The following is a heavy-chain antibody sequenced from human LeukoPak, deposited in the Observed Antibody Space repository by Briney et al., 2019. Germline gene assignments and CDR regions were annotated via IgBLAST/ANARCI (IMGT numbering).Heavy chain of an antibody. V-gene: IGHV4-61*01. D-gene: IGHD3-9*01. CDR3: ENTIRWLAFEY. Sequence: SESLSLTCTVAGGSISSGSYYWSWIRQPPGRGLEWIGNIYDSGTTNYSPSLNSRVAISLDTSKNEFSLKLMSVTAADTAVYYCENTIRWLAFEYWSLGTLVTVSS. J-gene: IGHJ4*02. CDR1: GGSISSGSYY. CDR2: IYDSGTT.